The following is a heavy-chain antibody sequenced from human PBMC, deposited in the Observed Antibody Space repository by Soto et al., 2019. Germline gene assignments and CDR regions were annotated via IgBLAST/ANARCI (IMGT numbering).Heavy chain of an antibody. D-gene: IGHD3-16*02. V-gene: IGHV4-34*01. CDR1: GGSFSGYY. Sequence: SETLSLTCAVYGGSFSGYYWSWIRQPPGKGLEWIGEINHSGSTNYNPSLKSRVTISVDTSKNQFSLKLSSVTAADTAVYYCARVKMITFGGVIGWFDPWGQGTLVTVSS. J-gene: IGHJ5*02. CDR3: ARVKMITFGGVIGWFDP. CDR2: INHSGST.